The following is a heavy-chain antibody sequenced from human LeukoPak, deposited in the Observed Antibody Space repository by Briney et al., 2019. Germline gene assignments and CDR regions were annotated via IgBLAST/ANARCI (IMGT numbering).Heavy chain of an antibody. CDR3: ARAGRGYSGYGGYYYYYGMDV. CDR1: GGSISSGDYY. V-gene: IGHV4-30-4*01. Sequence: SQTLSLTCTVSGGSISSGDYYWSWIRQPPGKGLEWIGYIYYSGSTYYNPSLKSRVTISVDTSKNQFSLKLSSVTAADTAVYYCARAGRGYSGYGGYYYYYGMDVWGKGTTVTVSS. D-gene: IGHD5-12*01. J-gene: IGHJ6*04. CDR2: IYYSGST.